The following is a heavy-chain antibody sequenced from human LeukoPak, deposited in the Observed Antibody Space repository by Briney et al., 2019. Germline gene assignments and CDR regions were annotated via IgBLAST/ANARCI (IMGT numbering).Heavy chain of an antibody. CDR1: DGYISSGGYY. CDR3: ARHGYSSGSLAWFDP. V-gene: IGHV4-31*03. D-gene: IGHD6-19*01. J-gene: IGHJ5*02. Sequence: SQTLSLTCTVSDGYISSGGYYWSWIRQHPGKGLEWIGYIYYSGSTNYNPPLKSRVTISVDTSKNQFSLKLSSVTAADTAVYYCARHGYSSGSLAWFDPWGQGTQVTVSS. CDR2: IYYSGST.